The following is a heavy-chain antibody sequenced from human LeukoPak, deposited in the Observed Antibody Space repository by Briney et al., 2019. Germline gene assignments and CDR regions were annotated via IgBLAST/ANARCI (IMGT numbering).Heavy chain of an antibody. D-gene: IGHD3-3*01. V-gene: IGHV4-4*07. CDR2: IYTSGST. J-gene: IGHJ5*02. CDR1: GGSISSYY. Sequence: SETLSLTCTVSGGSISSYYWSWIRQPAGEGLEWIGRIYTSGSTNYNPSLKSRVTMSVDTSKNQFSLKLSSVTAADTAVYYCAREGDYDFWSGLYNWFDPWGQGTLVTVSS. CDR3: AREGDYDFWSGLYNWFDP.